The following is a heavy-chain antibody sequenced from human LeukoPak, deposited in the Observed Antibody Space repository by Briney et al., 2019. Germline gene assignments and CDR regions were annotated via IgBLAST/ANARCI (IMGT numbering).Heavy chain of an antibody. Sequence: ASVKVSCKASGYTFTGYYMHWVRQAPGQGLRWMGWVSPKNGDTKYAQDFQGRVTMTSDTSISTGYMELSRLRSDDTAVYYCAREYGSITMVIWGQGTMVTVSS. CDR2: VSPKNGDT. J-gene: IGHJ3*02. CDR1: GYTFTGYY. V-gene: IGHV1-2*02. CDR3: AREYGSITMVI. D-gene: IGHD3-10*01.